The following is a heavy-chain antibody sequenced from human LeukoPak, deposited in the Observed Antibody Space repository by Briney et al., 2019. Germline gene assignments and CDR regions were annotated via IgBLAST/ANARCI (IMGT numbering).Heavy chain of an antibody. Sequence: GGSLRLSCAASGFTVNSNDMSWVRQAPGKGLEWVSVIDSGGRTFYADSVKGRFTISRDNSKNTPDLQMNSLRVEDTAVYYCAKEEARWEWFDPWGQGTLVTVSS. V-gene: IGHV3-66*01. CDR1: GFTVNSND. CDR3: AKEEARWEWFDP. J-gene: IGHJ5*02. CDR2: IDSGGRT. D-gene: IGHD1-26*01.